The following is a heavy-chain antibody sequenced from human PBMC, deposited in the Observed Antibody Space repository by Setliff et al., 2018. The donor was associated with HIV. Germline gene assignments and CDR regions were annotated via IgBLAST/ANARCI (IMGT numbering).Heavy chain of an antibody. CDR1: GASIRSYY. CDR3: ARLFQWMSYSFDI. D-gene: IGHD5-12*01. V-gene: IGHV4-59*05. Sequence: KTSETLSLTCTVSGASIRSYYWGWIRQSPGKGLEWIASINYSGYTYHNPSLKTRVTISIDTSKSQFSLKLNSVTAADTDVYYCARLFQWMSYSFDIWGQGTVVTVSS. J-gene: IGHJ3*02. CDR2: INYSGYT.